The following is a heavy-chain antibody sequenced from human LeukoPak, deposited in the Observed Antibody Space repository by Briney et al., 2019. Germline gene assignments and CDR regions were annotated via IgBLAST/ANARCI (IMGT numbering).Heavy chain of an antibody. CDR3: ARALPKYYYDSSRTQNFDY. V-gene: IGHV4-34*01. Sequence: PSETLSLTCAVYGGSFSVYYWSWIRHPPGKGLEWIGEINHSGSTNYNPSLKSRVTISVDTSKNQFSLKLSSVTAADTAVYYCARALPKYYYDSSRTQNFDYWGQGTLVTVSS. J-gene: IGHJ4*02. D-gene: IGHD3-22*01. CDR1: GGSFSVYY. CDR2: INHSGST.